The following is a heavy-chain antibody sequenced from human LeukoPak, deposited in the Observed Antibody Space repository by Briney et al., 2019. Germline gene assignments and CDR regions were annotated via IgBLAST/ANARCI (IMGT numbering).Heavy chain of an antibody. CDR1: GFTSSSDW. Sequence: PGGSLSLSCAASGFTSSSDWMSWVRQAPGKGLEWVANIKKDGSEKFYADSVKGRFTISRDNAKNSLYLQMNSLRAEDTAVYYCARVLARRVVIIGYFDYWGQGTLVTVSS. V-gene: IGHV3-7*01. D-gene: IGHD3-3*01. J-gene: IGHJ4*02. CDR3: ARVLARRVVIIGYFDY. CDR2: IKKDGSEK.